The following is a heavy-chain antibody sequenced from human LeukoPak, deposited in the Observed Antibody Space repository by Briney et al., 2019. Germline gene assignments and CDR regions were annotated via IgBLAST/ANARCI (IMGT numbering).Heavy chain of an antibody. J-gene: IGHJ6*02. CDR3: ASRITMVRGVIRGMDV. V-gene: IGHV3-7*01. D-gene: IGHD3-10*01. CDR1: GFTFSSYA. Sequence: GGSLRLSCAASGFTFSSYAMSWVRQAPGKGLEWVASINQDVSKKYYADSVRGRFIISRDNAKNSLYLQMNSLRAEDTAVYYCASRITMVRGVIRGMDVWGQGTTVTVS. CDR2: INQDVSKK.